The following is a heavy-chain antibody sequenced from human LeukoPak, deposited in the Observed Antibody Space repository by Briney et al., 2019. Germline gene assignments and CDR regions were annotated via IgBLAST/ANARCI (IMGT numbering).Heavy chain of an antibody. CDR1: GFTFSSYW. Sequence: GGSLRLSCAASGFTFSSYWMHWVRQAPGKGLVWVSRINTDGSSTSYADSVKGRFTISRDNAKNTLYLQMNSLRAEDTAVYYCASIGNHYYDSSGHYDYWGQGTLVTVSS. V-gene: IGHV3-74*01. D-gene: IGHD3-22*01. CDR2: INTDGSST. J-gene: IGHJ4*02. CDR3: ASIGNHYYDSSGHYDY.